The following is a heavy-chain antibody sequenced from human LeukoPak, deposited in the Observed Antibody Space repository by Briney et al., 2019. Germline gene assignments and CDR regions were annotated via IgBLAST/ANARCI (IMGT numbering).Heavy chain of an antibody. CDR2: IYPGDSDT. V-gene: IGHV5-51*01. CDR3: ARRPTDYGGAFDF. D-gene: IGHD4-23*01. CDR1: GYSFTNYW. Sequence: HGESLKISCRGSGYSFTNYWIGWVRQMPGRGLELMGIIYPGDSDTRYSPSFQGQVTTSADKSITTAYLQWSSLKASDTAMYYCARRPTDYGGAFDFWGQGTLVTVSS. J-gene: IGHJ4*02.